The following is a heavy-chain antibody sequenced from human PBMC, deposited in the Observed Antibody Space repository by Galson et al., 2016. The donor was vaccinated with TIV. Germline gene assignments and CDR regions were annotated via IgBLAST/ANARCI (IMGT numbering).Heavy chain of an antibody. CDR1: GYKFIGYH. D-gene: IGHD3-22*01. V-gene: IGHV1-2*02. Sequence: SVKVSCKASGYKFIGYHVHWVRQAPGQGLEWMGWIKPNRGDTNVAQKFRGRVTMTRDTSITTAYLELSGLRSDDTAVYYCARDRYYDARGYYYYYYGMDVWGQGATVTVSS. J-gene: IGHJ6*02. CDR3: ARDRYYDARGYYYYYYGMDV. CDR2: IKPNRGDT.